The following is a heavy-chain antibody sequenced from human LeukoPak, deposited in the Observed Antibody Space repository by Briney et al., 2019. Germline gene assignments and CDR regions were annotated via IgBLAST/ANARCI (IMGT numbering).Heavy chain of an antibody. J-gene: IGHJ6*02. Sequence: PSETLSLTRTVSGYSISSGYYWGWIRQPPGKGLEWIASIYHSGSSYYNPSLKSRVTISVDTSKNQFSLKLSSVTAADTAVYYCARAGYSSSWYPYYYYGMDVWGQGTTVTVSS. V-gene: IGHV4-38-2*02. D-gene: IGHD6-13*01. CDR1: GYSISSGYY. CDR2: IYHSGSS. CDR3: ARAGYSSSWYPYYYYGMDV.